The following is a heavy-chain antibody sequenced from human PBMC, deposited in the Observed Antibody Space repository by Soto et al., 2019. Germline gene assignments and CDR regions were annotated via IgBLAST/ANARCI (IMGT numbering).Heavy chain of an antibody. CDR2: VNHSGTT. V-gene: IGHV4-34*01. J-gene: IGHJ6*02. CDR3: ARADRTLVTSYGLDV. CDR1: GGSFSGFY. D-gene: IGHD2-21*02. Sequence: TLSLTCAVSGGSFSGFYWTWIRQPPGEGLEWIGEVNHSGTTNFNPSLRSRLTISLDSSKKHFSLKLTSMTAADAAVYYCARADRTLVTSYGLDVWGQGTTVTVSS.